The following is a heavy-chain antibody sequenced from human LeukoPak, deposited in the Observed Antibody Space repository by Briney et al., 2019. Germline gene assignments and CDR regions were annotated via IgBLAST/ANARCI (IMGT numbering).Heavy chain of an antibody. V-gene: IGHV4-34*01. CDR3: ARARAYYYDSSGYYYAGVFDY. J-gene: IGHJ4*02. Sequence: KPSETLSLTCAVYGGSFSGYYWSWIRQPPGKGLEWIGEINHSGSTNYNPSLKSRVTISVDTSKNQFSLKLRSVPAADKAVYYCARARAYYYDSSGYYYAGVFDYWGQGTLVTVSS. D-gene: IGHD3-22*01. CDR2: INHSGST. CDR1: GGSFSGYY.